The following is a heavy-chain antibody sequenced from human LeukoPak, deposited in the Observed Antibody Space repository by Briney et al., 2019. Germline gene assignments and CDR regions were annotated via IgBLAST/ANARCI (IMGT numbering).Heavy chain of an antibody. CDR1: EYTFTSYD. J-gene: IGHJ4*02. CDR3: ARDRGYSSGWYRAFDY. CDR2: MNPNSGNT. D-gene: IGHD6-19*01. V-gene: IGHV1-8*01. Sequence: GASVKVSCKASEYTFTSYDINWVRQATGQGLEWMGWMNPNSGNTGYAQKFQGRVTMTRNTSISTAYMELSSLRSGDTAVYYCARDRGYSSGWYRAFDYWGQGTLVTVSS.